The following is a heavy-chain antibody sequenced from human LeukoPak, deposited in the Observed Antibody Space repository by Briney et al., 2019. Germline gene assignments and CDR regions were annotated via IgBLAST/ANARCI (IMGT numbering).Heavy chain of an antibody. CDR3: ARRYYYGSGSYDDAFDI. V-gene: IGHV4-39*01. CDR2: IYYSGST. CDR1: GGSISSSSYY. J-gene: IGHJ3*02. Sequence: SETLSLTCTVSGGSISSSSYYWGWIRQPPGKGLEWIGSIYYSGSTYYNPSLKSRVTISVDTSKNQFSLKLSSVTAADTAVYYCARRYYYGSGSYDDAFDIWGQGTMVTVSS. D-gene: IGHD3-10*01.